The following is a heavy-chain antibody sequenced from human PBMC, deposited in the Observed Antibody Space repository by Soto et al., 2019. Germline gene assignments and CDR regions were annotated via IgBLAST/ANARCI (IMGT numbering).Heavy chain of an antibody. CDR3: AREASSSTPGYYGMDV. CDR2: INPNSGGT. Sequence: ASVKVSCKASGYTFTGYYMHWVRQAPGQGLEWMGWINPNSGGTNYAQKFQGWVTMTRDTSISTAYMELSRLRSDDTAVYYCAREASSSTPGYYGMDVWGQGTTVTVSS. CDR1: GYTFTGYY. D-gene: IGHD6-6*01. V-gene: IGHV1-2*04. J-gene: IGHJ6*02.